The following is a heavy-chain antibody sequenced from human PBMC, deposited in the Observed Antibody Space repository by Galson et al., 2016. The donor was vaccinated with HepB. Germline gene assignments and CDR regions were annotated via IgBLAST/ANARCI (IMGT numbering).Heavy chain of an antibody. CDR2: ISANGAVQ. J-gene: IGHJ4*02. Sequence: SLRLSCAASGFIFSSYGIHWVRQAPGKGLEWVAVISANGAVQYYADSVKGRFTLSRDNSQNTLFLQMPSLRADDTAVYYCARASPAAGCGYYFDYWGQGVPVSVSS. CDR1: GFIFSSYG. D-gene: IGHD6-13*01. V-gene: IGHV3-30*03. CDR3: ARASPAAGCGYYFDY.